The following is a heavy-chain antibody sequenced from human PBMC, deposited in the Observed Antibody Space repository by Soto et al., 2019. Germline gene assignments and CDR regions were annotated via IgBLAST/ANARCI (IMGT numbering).Heavy chain of an antibody. Sequence: QVQLVQSGVEVKKPGASVKVSCKASGYTFTNYAISWVRQAPGRGLERMGWVNTYNGNPNYAQIFQGRVTMTTDTSTGTDYMELRRLTSDDSVIYYCAIDYQYITECHSFVSWVQEILVKVSS. V-gene: IGHV1-18*01. CDR2: VNTYNGNP. J-gene: IGHJ4*02. D-gene: IGHD2-2*01. CDR3: AIDYQYITECHSFVS. CDR1: GYTFTNYA.